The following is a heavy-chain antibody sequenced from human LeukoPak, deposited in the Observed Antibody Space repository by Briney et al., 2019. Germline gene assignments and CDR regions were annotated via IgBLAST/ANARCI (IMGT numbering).Heavy chain of an antibody. CDR2: IYNSGST. Sequence: SGTLSLTCTVSGGTISGDHWSWIRQPPGKRLEWIGHIYNSGSTNYNPVCKSRVTISVDTSKDQFALKVSSVTAADTAIDYCAKQEMATKVETSYWGQGTLVAVCS. D-gene: IGHD5-24*01. V-gene: IGHV4-59*08. J-gene: IGHJ4*02. CDR3: AKQEMATKVETSY. CDR1: GGTISGDH.